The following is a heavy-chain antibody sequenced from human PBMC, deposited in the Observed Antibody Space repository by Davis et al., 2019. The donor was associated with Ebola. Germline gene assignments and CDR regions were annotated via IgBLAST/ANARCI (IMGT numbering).Heavy chain of an antibody. CDR2: ISYDGSNK. V-gene: IGHV3-30*18. Sequence: PGGSLRLSCAASGLTFSSYAMHWVRQAPGKGLEWVAVISYDGSNKYYADSVKGRFTISIDNSKNTLYLQMNSLRAEDTAVYYCAKDIIAARPMLFDYWGQGTLVTVSS. CDR3: AKDIIAARPMLFDY. J-gene: IGHJ4*02. D-gene: IGHD6-6*01. CDR1: GLTFSSYA.